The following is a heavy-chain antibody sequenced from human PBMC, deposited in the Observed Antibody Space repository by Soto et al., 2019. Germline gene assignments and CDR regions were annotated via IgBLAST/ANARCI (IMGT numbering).Heavy chain of an antibody. Sequence: QVQLVQSGAEVKKPGASVKVSCKASGYTFTSYGISWVRQAPGQGLEWMGWISAYNGNTNYAQKLQGRVTMTTDTSTGTAYMELRSLRSDDTAVYYCARDIVLVPAARNYYYGMDVWGQGTTVTVSS. CDR3: ARDIVLVPAARNYYYGMDV. J-gene: IGHJ6*02. CDR2: ISAYNGNT. V-gene: IGHV1-18*01. D-gene: IGHD2-2*01. CDR1: GYTFTSYG.